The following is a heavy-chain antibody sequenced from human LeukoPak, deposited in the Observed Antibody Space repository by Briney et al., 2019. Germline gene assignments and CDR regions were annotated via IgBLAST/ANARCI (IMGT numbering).Heavy chain of an antibody. CDR3: AKDSSEDYYYMDV. Sequence: GGSLRLSCAASGFTVSSNYMSWVRQAPGKGLEWVSVIYSGGSTYYADSVKGRFTISRDNSKNTLYLQMNSLRAEDTAVYYCAKDSSEDYYYMDVWGKGTTVTVSS. J-gene: IGHJ6*03. CDR1: GFTVSSNY. CDR2: IYSGGST. V-gene: IGHV3-66*02. D-gene: IGHD6-19*01.